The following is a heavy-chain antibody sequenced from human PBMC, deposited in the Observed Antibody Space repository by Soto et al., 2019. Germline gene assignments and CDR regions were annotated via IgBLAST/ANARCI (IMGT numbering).Heavy chain of an antibody. J-gene: IGHJ4*02. CDR2: IVNHGGWK. V-gene: IGHV3-33*01. D-gene: IGHD1-1*01. Sequence: QVQLVESGGGVVQPGTSLRLSCAASGFSFSSYGMHWVRQAPGKGLEWVAVIVNHGGWKDYADSVRGRFTISRDNSRDTLFLEINSLRVDETAMYYCARDDEYDDNGLDYWGQGSLVTVSS. CDR1: GFSFSSYG. CDR3: ARDDEYDDNGLDY.